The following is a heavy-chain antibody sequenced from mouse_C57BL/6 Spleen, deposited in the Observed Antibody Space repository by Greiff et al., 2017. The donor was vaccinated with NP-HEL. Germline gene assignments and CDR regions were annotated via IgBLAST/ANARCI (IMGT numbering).Heavy chain of an antibody. J-gene: IGHJ4*01. CDR3: ARADYDGSTLYAMDY. CDR2: IYPGDGDT. D-gene: IGHD1-1*01. V-gene: IGHV1-82*01. Sequence: QVQLQQSGPELVKPGASVKISCKASGYAFSSSWMNWVKQRPGKGLEWIGRIYPGDGDTNYNGKFKGKATLTADKSSSTAYMQLSSLTSEDSAVYFCARADYDGSTLYAMDYWGQGTSVTVAS. CDR1: GYAFSSSW.